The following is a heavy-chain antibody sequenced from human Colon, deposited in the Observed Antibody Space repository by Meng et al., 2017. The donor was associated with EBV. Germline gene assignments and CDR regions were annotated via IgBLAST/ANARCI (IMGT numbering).Heavy chain of an antibody. Sequence: QLQLQELGPGLVQLSLTVSLTRTGSGGSVSSGGYYWNWIRQHPGKVLEWFGQIYYSGSTFYNPSLKRRVIISIDTSKNQFSLNLRSVTAADTAVYYCARGSSGWDYFDYWGQGTLVTVSS. J-gene: IGHJ4*02. D-gene: IGHD6-19*01. V-gene: IGHV4-31*03. CDR1: GGSVSSGGYY. CDR2: IYYSGST. CDR3: ARGSSGWDYFDY.